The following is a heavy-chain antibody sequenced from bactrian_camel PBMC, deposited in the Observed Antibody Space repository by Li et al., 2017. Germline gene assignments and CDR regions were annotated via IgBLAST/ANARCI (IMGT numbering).Heavy chain of an antibody. CDR3: ATSRRPGFISGEVWTPIGTMAEEEFGY. V-gene: IGHV3S54*01. J-gene: IGHJ6*01. D-gene: IGHD4*01. CDR2: IYTGGTST. CDR1: GYTGGSSA. Sequence: HVQLVESGGGSVQAGGSLMLSCSASGYTGGSSAMGWFRQAPGKEREGVAGIYTGGTSTYYADSVKGRFTISLNNAKNTVYLQMSSLKTEDTAVYYCATSRRPGFISGEVWTPIGTMAEEEFGYWGQGTQVTVS.